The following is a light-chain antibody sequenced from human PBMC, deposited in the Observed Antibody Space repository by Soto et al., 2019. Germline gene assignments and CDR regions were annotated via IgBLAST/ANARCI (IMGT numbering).Light chain of an antibody. CDR2: KAS. J-gene: IGKJ1*01. CDR1: QSISSW. V-gene: IGKV1-5*03. CDR3: QHYNTYPWT. Sequence: DIQMTQSPSTLSASVGDRVTITCRASQSISSWVAWYQQEPGKGPKLLIYKASHLESGVPSRFSGSGSGTEFTLTISSLQPGDFATYYCQHYNTYPWTFGHGTKVDIK.